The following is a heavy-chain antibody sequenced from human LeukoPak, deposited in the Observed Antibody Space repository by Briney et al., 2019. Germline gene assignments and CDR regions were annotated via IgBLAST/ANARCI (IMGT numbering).Heavy chain of an antibody. CDR3: ARSGDSSGCFHY. CDR2: ISTYNGNT. V-gene: IGHV1-18*01. D-gene: IGHD6-19*01. CDR1: GYTFTSYG. Sequence: ASVKVSCKASGYTFTSYGISWVRQAPGQGLEWMGWISTYNGNTDYAQKLQGRVTMTTDTSTSTAYTELRSLRSDDTAVYYCARSGDSSGCFHYWGQGTLVTVSS. J-gene: IGHJ4*02.